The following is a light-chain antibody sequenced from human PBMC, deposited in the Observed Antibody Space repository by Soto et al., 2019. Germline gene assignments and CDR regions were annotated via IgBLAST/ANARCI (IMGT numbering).Light chain of an antibody. V-gene: IGLV1-44*01. CDR1: SSNIGSNP. Sequence: QSVLTQPHSASGTPGQRVTISCSGSSSNIGSNPVHWYQQVPGTAPKLLIHNNNQRPSGVPARFSGSKSGTSASLAISGLQSEYEADYYCAAWDDSLNGVLFGGGTKVTVL. J-gene: IGLJ2*01. CDR2: NNN. CDR3: AAWDDSLNGVL.